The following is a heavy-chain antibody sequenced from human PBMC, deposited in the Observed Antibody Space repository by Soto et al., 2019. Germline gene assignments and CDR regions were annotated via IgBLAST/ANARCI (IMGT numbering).Heavy chain of an antibody. CDR3: ASGRGWILDL. Sequence: EVQLVESGGGLVQPGGSLRLSCAASGFTFSSSWMTWVRQAPGKGLEWVANIKQEGSEKNYVGSVKGRFTISRDNAKNSLYLQMNSLRVEDTAVYFCASGRGWILDLWGRGTLVTVSS. V-gene: IGHV3-7*05. CDR1: GFTFSSSW. D-gene: IGHD5-18*01. J-gene: IGHJ2*01. CDR2: IKQEGSEK.